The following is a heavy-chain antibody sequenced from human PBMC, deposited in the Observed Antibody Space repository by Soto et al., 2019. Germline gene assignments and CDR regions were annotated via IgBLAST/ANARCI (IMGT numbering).Heavy chain of an antibody. D-gene: IGHD6-13*01. CDR1: GGTFSSYA. Sequence: QVQLVQSGAEVKKPGSSVKVSCKASGGTFSSYAISWVRQAPGQGLEWMGGIIPIFGTANYAQKFQGRVTITADESTSKAYMGLSSLRSEDTAVYYCARGPAAAVPIAEYFQHWGQGTLVTVSS. CDR2: IIPIFGTA. J-gene: IGHJ1*01. V-gene: IGHV1-69*01. CDR3: ARGPAAAVPIAEYFQH.